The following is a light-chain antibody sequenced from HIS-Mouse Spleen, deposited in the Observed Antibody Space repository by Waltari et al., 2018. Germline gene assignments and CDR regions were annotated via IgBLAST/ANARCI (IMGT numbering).Light chain of an antibody. CDR3: QVWDSSSDHVV. V-gene: IGLV3-21*03. J-gene: IGLJ2*01. CDR2: DDS. CDR1: NIGSKS. Sequence: SYVLTQPPSVSVAPGKTARLTCGGTNIGSKSVHWDQQKPGQAPVLVVYDDSARPSGIPERFSGSNSGNTATLTISRVEAGDEADYYCQVWDSSSDHVVFGGGTKLTVL.